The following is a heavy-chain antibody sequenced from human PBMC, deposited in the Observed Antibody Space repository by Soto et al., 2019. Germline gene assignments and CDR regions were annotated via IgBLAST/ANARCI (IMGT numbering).Heavy chain of an antibody. Sequence: SETLSLTCLVSGESISSSSYYWGWIRQPPGKGLEWIGSIYHSGRTYYNPSLKSRVSISIDTSKNQFSLKLSSVTAADTALYYCARQRTTVVTQAYFDYWGQGALVTVSS. J-gene: IGHJ4*02. CDR1: GESISSSSYY. CDR3: ARQRTTVVTQAYFDY. V-gene: IGHV4-39*01. D-gene: IGHD2-21*02. CDR2: IYHSGRT.